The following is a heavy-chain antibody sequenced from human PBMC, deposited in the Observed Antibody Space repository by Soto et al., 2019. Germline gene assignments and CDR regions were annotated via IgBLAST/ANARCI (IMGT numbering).Heavy chain of an antibody. CDR1: GGSISSSSYY. J-gene: IGHJ5*02. CDR3: ARDGPHYYDSSGFWFDP. V-gene: IGHV4-39*06. CDR2: IYYSGST. Sequence: SETLSLTCTVSGGSISSSSYYWGWIRQPPGKGLEWIGSIYYSGSTYYNPSLKSRVTISVDTSKNQFPLKLSSVTAADTAVYYCARDGPHYYDSSGFWFDPWGQGTLVTVS. D-gene: IGHD3-22*01.